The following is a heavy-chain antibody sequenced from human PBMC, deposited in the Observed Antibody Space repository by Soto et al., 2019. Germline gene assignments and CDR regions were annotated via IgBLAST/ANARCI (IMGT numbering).Heavy chain of an antibody. CDR3: AVNLLWFGEGGMDV. CDR2: ISSSSSTI. CDR1: GFTFSSYS. Sequence: PGGSLRLSCAASGFTFSSYSMNWVRQAPGKGLEWVSYISSSSSTIYYADSVKGRFTISRGNAKNSLYLQMNSLRDEDTAVYYCAVNLLWFGEGGMDVWGQGTTVTVSS. D-gene: IGHD3-10*01. J-gene: IGHJ6*02. V-gene: IGHV3-48*02.